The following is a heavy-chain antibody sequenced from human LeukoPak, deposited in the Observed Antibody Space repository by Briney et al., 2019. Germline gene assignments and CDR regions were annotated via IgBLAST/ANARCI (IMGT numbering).Heavy chain of an antibody. J-gene: IGHJ3*02. V-gene: IGHV3-7*01. CDR1: GFTFSSYW. D-gene: IGHD6-13*01. CDR3: ARGGSSWSGRFAFDI. CDR2: IKEGGSEK. Sequence: GGSLRLSCAASGFTFSSYWMSWVRQAPGKGLEWVANIKEGGSEKYYVESVKGRFTISRDNAKNSLFLQMNSLRAEDTAVYYCARGGSSWSGRFAFDIWGQGTMVTVSS.